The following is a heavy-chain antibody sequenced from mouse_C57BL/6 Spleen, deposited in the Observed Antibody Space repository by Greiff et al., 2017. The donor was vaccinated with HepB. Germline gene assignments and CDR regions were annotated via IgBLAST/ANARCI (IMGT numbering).Heavy chain of an antibody. J-gene: IGHJ2*01. V-gene: IGHV1-52*01. CDR1: GYTFTSYW. CDR2: IDPSDSET. CDR3: ARGNIYYDYGGGFDY. D-gene: IGHD2-4*01. Sequence: VQLQQPGAELVRPGSSVKLSCKASGYTFTSYWMHWVKQRPIQGLEWIGNIDPSDSETHYNQKFKDKATLTVDKSSSTAYMQLSSLTSEDSAVYYCARGNIYYDYGGGFDYWGQGTTLTVSS.